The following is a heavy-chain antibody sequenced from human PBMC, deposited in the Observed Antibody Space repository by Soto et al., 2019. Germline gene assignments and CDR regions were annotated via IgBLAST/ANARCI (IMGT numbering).Heavy chain of an antibody. D-gene: IGHD5-12*01. Sequence: QVHLQESGPGLVKPSQTLSLPCTVSGGSISSGGSYWSWIRQHPGKGLKWIGYIYYSGSTYYNPSHKSRVIISVDTSKKQCSLKLSSVTAADTAVYYGAGDWRYSGHDHAFEIWGQGAMVTVSS. CDR1: GGSISSGGSY. V-gene: IGHV4-31*03. J-gene: IGHJ3*02. CDR3: AGDWRYSGHDHAFEI. CDR2: IYYSGST.